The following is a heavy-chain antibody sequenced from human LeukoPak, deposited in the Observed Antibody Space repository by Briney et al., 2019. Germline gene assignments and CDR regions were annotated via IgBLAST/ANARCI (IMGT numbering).Heavy chain of an antibody. V-gene: IGHV3-23*01. CDR3: ARVIAAAGTRYFDY. D-gene: IGHD6-13*01. Sequence: GGSLRLPCAASGFTFSCYAMSWVRQAPGKGLEWVSAISGSGGSTYYADSVRGRFTISRDNSKNTLYLQMNSLRAEDTAVYYCARVIAAAGTRYFDYWGQGTLVTVSS. J-gene: IGHJ4*02. CDR2: ISGSGGST. CDR1: GFTFSCYA.